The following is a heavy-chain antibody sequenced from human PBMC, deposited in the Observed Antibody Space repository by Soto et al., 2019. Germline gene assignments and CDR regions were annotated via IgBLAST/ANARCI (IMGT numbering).Heavy chain of an antibody. CDR1: GGTFSSYA. CDR2: IIPIFGTA. J-gene: IGHJ4*02. Sequence: QVQLVQSGAEVKKPGSSVKVSCKASGGTFSSYAISWVRQAPGQGLEWMGGIIPIFGTANYAQKFHGRVTITADEATSTAYMELSSLRSEDTVVYYCARDPHGIAAAGPGFWDYWGEGTLVAVSS. CDR3: ARDPHGIAAAGPGFWDY. V-gene: IGHV1-69*01. D-gene: IGHD6-13*01.